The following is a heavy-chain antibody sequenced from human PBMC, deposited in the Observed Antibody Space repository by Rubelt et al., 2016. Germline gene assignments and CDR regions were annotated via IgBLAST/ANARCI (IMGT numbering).Heavy chain of an antibody. Sequence: QVQLQQWGAGLLKPSETLSLTCAVYGGSFSGYYWSWIRQPPGKGLEWIGEINHSGSTNYNPSLKGRVSISVDTSKNQFSLKLSSVTAAGTAVYYCARNDYVWGSYRPYNWFDPWGQGTLVTVSS. CDR1: GGSFSGYY. V-gene: IGHV4-34*01. J-gene: IGHJ5*02. CDR2: INHSGST. D-gene: IGHD3-16*02. CDR3: ARNDYVWGSYRPYNWFDP.